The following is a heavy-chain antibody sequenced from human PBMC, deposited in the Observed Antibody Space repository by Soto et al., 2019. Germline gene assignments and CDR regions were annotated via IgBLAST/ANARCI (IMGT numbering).Heavy chain of an antibody. CDR1: GFTFSSYA. CDR2: ISYDGSNK. CDR3: ARQEVEWFDP. Sequence: GGSLRLSCAASGFTFSSYAMHWVRQAPGKGLEWVAVISYDGSNKYYADSVKGRFTISRDNSKNTLYLQMNSLRAEDTAVYYCARQEVEWFDPWGQGTLVTVSS. J-gene: IGHJ5*02. V-gene: IGHV3-30-3*01.